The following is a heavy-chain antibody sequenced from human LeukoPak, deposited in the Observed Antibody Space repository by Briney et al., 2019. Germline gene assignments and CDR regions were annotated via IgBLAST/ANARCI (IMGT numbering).Heavy chain of an antibody. Sequence: GGSLRLSCAASGFTFSSYAMSWVRQAPGKGLEWVSAISGSGGSTYYADSVKSRFTISRDNSKNTLYLQMNSLRAEDTAVYYCAKDLLSVGAAYFDYWGQGTLVTVSS. J-gene: IGHJ4*02. CDR3: AKDLLSVGAAYFDY. CDR1: GFTFSSYA. CDR2: ISGSGGST. D-gene: IGHD2-15*01. V-gene: IGHV3-23*01.